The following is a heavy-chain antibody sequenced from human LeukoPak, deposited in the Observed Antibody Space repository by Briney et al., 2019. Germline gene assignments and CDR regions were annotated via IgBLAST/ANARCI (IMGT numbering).Heavy chain of an antibody. D-gene: IGHD3-10*01. CDR3: AKDSKMSYYGSGSHYDY. V-gene: IGHV3-23*01. CDR1: GITFSNYF. Sequence: GGSLRLSCAASGITFSNYFMSWVRQAPGKGLEWVSAIGPSGGNTYYADSVKGRFTIPRDNSKNTLYLQMTSLRAEETAVYYCAKDSKMSYYGSGSHYDYWGQGTLVTVSS. J-gene: IGHJ4*02. CDR2: IGPSGGNT.